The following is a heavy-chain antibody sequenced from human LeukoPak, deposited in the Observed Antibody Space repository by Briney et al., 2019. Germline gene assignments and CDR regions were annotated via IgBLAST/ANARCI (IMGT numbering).Heavy chain of an antibody. D-gene: IGHD3-22*01. CDR3: AKSVPHYYDSSGYYYDYYYYGMDV. V-gene: IGHV3-23*01. J-gene: IGHJ6*02. Sequence: GGSLRLSCVASRFSFSSYVMGWVRQPPGKGLECVSAISGTGHKSYYADSVEGRFTVSRDNSRNMLFMQMNSLRAEDTAVYFCAKSVPHYYDSSGYYYDYYYYGMDVWGQGTTVTVSS. CDR2: ISGTGHKS. CDR1: RFSFSSYV.